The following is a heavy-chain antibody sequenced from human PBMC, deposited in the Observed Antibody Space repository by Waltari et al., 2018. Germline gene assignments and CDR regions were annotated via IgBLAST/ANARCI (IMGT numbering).Heavy chain of an antibody. Sequence: GCIRQPPGQGWGGIGPSFYAGATYCSPSLNSRVTVSRDTSKNQLARTLGSVTASDTAVYYGATYIGASVGTAAFAVWGQGAMVTVSS. J-gene: IGHJ3*01. D-gene: IGHD5-12*01. V-gene: IGHV4-39*01. CDR3: ATYIGASVGTAAFAV. CDR2: SFYAGAT.